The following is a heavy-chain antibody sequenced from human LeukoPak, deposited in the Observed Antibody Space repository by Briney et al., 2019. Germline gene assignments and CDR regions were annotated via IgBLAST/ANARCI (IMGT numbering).Heavy chain of an antibody. D-gene: IGHD6-6*01. J-gene: IGHJ4*02. CDR2: MNPNSGNT. CDR1: GYTFTGYD. Sequence: GASVKVSCKASGYTFTGYDINWVRQATGQGLEWMGWMNPNSGNTGCAQKFQGRVTMTRDTSTSTVYMELSSLRSEDTAVYYCARDLSIAWAARRSYFDYWGQGTLVTVSS. V-gene: IGHV1-8*01. CDR3: ARDLSIAWAARRSYFDY.